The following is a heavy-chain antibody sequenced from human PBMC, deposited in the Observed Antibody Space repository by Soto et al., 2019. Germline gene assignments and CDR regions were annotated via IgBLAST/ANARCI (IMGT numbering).Heavy chain of an antibody. V-gene: IGHV4-34*01. D-gene: IGHD6-19*01. Sequence: VQLQQLGAGLLKPSETLSLTSAVYGGSFSGYYWSWIRQPPGKGLERIGEINHSGSTNYNPSLKSRVTRSVDTSKNQFPLELSSVTAADTAVYYCARAGYSSGCYFSSRFDPWGQGTLVTVSS. CDR3: ARAGYSSGCYFSSRFDP. J-gene: IGHJ5*02. CDR2: INHSGST. CDR1: GGSFSGYY.